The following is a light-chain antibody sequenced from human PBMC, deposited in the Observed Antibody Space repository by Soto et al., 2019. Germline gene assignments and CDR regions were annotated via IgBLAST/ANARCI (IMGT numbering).Light chain of an antibody. V-gene: IGKV1-39*01. CDR2: AAS. CDR1: QRISSY. Sequence: DIQMTQSPSSLSASVGDRVTITCRASQRISSYLKWYQQKPGKAPKLLIYAASSLQSGGPSRCSGSGSRTDFTLTISSLQPEDFATYYWQQGYSTPLTCGGGTKVVIK. CDR3: QQGYSTPLT. J-gene: IGKJ4*01.